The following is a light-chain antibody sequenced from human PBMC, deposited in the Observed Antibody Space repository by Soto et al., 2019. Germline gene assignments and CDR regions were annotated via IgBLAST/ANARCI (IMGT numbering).Light chain of an antibody. Sequence: QAVVTQSSCASASLGSSVKLTCTLSSGHSSYIIAWHQQQPGKAPRYLMNLEGRGSYNKGSGVPDRFSGSSSGADRYLTISNLQFEDEADYYCETWDSHTWVFGGGTKLTVL. CDR2: LEGRGSY. V-gene: IGLV4-60*02. CDR1: SGHSSYI. CDR3: ETWDSHTWV. J-gene: IGLJ3*02.